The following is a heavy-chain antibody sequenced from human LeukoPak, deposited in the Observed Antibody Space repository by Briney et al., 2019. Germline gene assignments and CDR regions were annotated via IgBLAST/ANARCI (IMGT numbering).Heavy chain of an antibody. V-gene: IGHV3-48*03. CDR3: ARALANVPGSGIPYCYYGMDV. J-gene: IGHJ6*02. D-gene: IGHD3-10*01. Sequence: SVKGRLTISRDNAKNSLNLQMSSLTAEDTAVYYCARALANVPGSGIPYCYYGMDVWGQGTTVTVSS.